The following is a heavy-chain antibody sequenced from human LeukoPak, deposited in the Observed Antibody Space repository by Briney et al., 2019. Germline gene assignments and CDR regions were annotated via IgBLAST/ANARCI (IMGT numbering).Heavy chain of an antibody. V-gene: IGHV4-59*11. CDR1: GGSISPHY. CDR3: ARSNMYSSSWYDYFDS. J-gene: IGHJ4*02. Sequence: PSETLSLTCTVSGGSISPHYWSWIRQPPGKRLEWIGYVYDSGTTNYNPSPKSRVTILLDTSKNQFSLKLSSVTAADTAVYYCARSNMYSSSWYDYFDSWGQGTLVAVSS. D-gene: IGHD6-13*01. CDR2: VYDSGTT.